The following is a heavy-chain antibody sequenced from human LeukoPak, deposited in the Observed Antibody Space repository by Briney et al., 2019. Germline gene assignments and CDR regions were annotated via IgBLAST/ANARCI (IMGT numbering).Heavy chain of an antibody. CDR1: GYTFTGYY. D-gene: IGHD5-12*01. Sequence: ASVKVSCTASGYTFTGYYMHWVRQAPGQGLEWMGWINPNSGATNYAQKFQGRVTMTRDTSISTAYMELSRLRSDDTAVYYCARAPLVVATIPGDYYYYMDVWGKGTTVTISS. J-gene: IGHJ6*03. CDR3: ARAPLVVATIPGDYYYYMDV. CDR2: INPNSGAT. V-gene: IGHV1-2*02.